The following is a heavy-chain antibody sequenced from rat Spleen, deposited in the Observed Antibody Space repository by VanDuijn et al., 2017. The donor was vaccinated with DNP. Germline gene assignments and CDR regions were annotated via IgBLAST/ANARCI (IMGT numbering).Heavy chain of an antibody. CDR1: GFTFNNYW. Sequence: EVQLVESGGGLVQPGRSLKLSCAASGFTFNNYWMTWIRQVPGKGLEWVASITSSGGSTFYPDSVKGRFTISRDNAKNTLYLQMNSLRSEDTATYYCARDQGFWGPGTMVTVSS. J-gene: IGHJ1*01. CDR2: ITSSGGST. CDR3: ARDQGF. V-gene: IGHV5-31*01.